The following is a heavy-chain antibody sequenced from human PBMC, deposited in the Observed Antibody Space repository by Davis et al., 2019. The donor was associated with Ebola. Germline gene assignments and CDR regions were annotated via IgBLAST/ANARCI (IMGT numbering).Heavy chain of an antibody. CDR3: AHLGPQRYCSGGGCHGYLDY. CDR2: IIAYNGNT. J-gene: IGHJ4*02. V-gene: IGHV1-18*01. D-gene: IGHD2-15*01. CDR1: GGTFSSYA. Sequence: ASVKVSCKASGGTFSSYAISWVRQAPGQGLEWMGGIIAYNGNTNYAQNLQGRVTMTTDTSTSTAYMELRSLRSEDTAVYYCAHLGPQRYCSGGGCHGYLDYWGQGTLVTVSS.